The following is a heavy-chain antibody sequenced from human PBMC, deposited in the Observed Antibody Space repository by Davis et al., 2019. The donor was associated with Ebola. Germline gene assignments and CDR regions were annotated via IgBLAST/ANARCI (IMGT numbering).Heavy chain of an antibody. CDR2: IYYSGST. Sequence: SETLSLTCTVSGGSISSNNFYWAWIRQPPRKGLEWVGSIYYSGSTFYNPSLRSRVTISVDTSKNQFSLKLSSVTAADTAVYFCVFQEGIAAAGTSNWGQGALVTVSS. J-gene: IGHJ4*02. D-gene: IGHD6-13*01. CDR3: VFQEGIAAAGTSN. V-gene: IGHV4-39*01. CDR1: GGSISSNNFY.